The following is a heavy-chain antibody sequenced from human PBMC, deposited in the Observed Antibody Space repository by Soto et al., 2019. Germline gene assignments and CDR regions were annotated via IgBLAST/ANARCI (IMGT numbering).Heavy chain of an antibody. J-gene: IGHJ5*02. CDR2: INPHSGAT. D-gene: IGHD3-10*01. CDR1: GYIFSANY. V-gene: IGHV1-2*02. CDR3: VGANALGFSNWFDP. Sequence: ASVKVSCKASGYIFSANYIHWVRQAPGQGLEWLGWINPHSGATNYAQKFLGRVTMSADTSASTAYMDLARLKSDDTAVYYCVGANALGFSNWFDPWGRGTLVTVYS.